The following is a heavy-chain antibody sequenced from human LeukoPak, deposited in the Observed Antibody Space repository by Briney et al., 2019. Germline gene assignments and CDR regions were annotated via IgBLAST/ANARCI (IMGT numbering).Heavy chain of an antibody. Sequence: GGSLRLSCTASGFTFSGYGMSWVRQAPGKGLEWVSSISGSGGSTYYADSVKGRFTISRDNSKNTLYLQMNSLRAEDTAVYYCAKFYYDFWSGYPHFDYWGQGTLVTVSS. CDR3: AKFYYDFWSGYPHFDY. D-gene: IGHD3-3*01. CDR1: GFTFSGYG. V-gene: IGHV3-23*01. CDR2: ISGSGGST. J-gene: IGHJ4*02.